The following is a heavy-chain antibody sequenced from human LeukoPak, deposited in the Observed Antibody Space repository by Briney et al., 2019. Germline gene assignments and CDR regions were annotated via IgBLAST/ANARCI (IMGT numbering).Heavy chain of an antibody. CDR1: GDSVSSNIAA. Sequence: SQTRSLTCAISGDSVSSNIAAWHWIRQSPSRGPEWLGRTYYRSKWFNDHAVSVKSRITINPDTSKNQFSLQLDSVTPEDTAVYYCSREGRYGGFDYWGQGTLVTVSS. CDR2: TYYRSKWFN. V-gene: IGHV6-1*01. J-gene: IGHJ4*02. D-gene: IGHD3-9*01. CDR3: SREGRYGGFDY.